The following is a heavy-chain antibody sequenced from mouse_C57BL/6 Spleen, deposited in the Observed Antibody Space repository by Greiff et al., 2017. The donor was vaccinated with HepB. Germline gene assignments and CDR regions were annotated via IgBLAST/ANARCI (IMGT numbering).Heavy chain of an antibody. D-gene: IGHD2-1*01. CDR2: IWRGGST. Sequence: VKLQESGPGLVQPSQSLSITCTVSGFSLTSYGVHWVRQSPGKGLEWLGVIWRGGSTDYNAAFMSRLSITKDNSKSQVFFKMNSLQADDTAIYYCAKGDYGNSVYAMDYWGQGTSVTVSS. J-gene: IGHJ4*01. V-gene: IGHV2-5*01. CDR3: AKGDYGNSVYAMDY. CDR1: GFSLTSYG.